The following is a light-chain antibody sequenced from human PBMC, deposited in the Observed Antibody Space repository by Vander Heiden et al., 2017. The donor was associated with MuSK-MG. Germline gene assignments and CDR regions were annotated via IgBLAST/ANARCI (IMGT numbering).Light chain of an antibody. J-gene: IGLJ1*01. CDR1: GPDIGRHY. V-gene: IGLV1-51*02. CDR2: ENN. CDR3: RTCHSSLSVYV. Sequence: QSLLTQPHSVSAAPGQQVPVSCAGSGPDIGRHYVSWYRHLPGTAPKLLLYENNNRPSAIPDRLSGSKSGTSATLGITGLQTGDEADYYFRTCHSSLSVYVFGSGTKVTVL.